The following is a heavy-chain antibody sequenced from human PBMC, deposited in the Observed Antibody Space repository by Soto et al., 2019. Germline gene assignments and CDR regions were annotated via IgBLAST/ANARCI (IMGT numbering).Heavy chain of an antibody. CDR2: IGTAGDT. D-gene: IGHD6-13*01. J-gene: IGHJ6*02. V-gene: IGHV3-13*04. CDR1: GFTFSSYD. Sequence: GGSLRLSCAASGFTFSSYDMHWVRQATGKGLEWVSAIGTAGDTYYPGSVKGRFTISRENAKNTLYLQMNSLRAEDTAVYYCARDRIAAAGRVGYYYYYYGMDVWGQGTTVTVSS. CDR3: ARDRIAAAGRVGYYYYYYGMDV.